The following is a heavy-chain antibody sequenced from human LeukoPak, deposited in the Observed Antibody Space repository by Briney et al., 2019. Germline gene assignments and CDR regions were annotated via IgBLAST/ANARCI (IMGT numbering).Heavy chain of an antibody. CDR3: ARMGSWFYYYYMDV. D-gene: IGHD6-13*01. J-gene: IGHJ6*03. CDR2: IYYSGST. V-gene: IGHV4-34*01. CDR1: GGSFSGYY. Sequence: SETLSLTCAVYGGSFSGYYWSWIRQPLGKGLEWIGSIYYSGSTYYNPSLKSRVTISVDTSKNQFSLKLSSVTAADTAVYYCARMGSWFYYYYMDVWGKGTTVTISS.